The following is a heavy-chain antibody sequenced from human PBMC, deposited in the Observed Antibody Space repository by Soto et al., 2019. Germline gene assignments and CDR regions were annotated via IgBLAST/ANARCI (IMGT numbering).Heavy chain of an antibody. V-gene: IGHV3-23*01. CDR2: ISGRGSST. Sequence: GGSLRLSCAASGFTFSSYAMSWVRQAPGKGLEWVSAISGRGSSTYYTDSVKGRFTISRDTSKNTLYLQMNSLRGEDTALYYCAKVMYSSSLYASDYFDHWGQGTLVTVSS. CDR1: GFTFSSYA. D-gene: IGHD6-13*01. CDR3: AKVMYSSSLYASDYFDH. J-gene: IGHJ4*02.